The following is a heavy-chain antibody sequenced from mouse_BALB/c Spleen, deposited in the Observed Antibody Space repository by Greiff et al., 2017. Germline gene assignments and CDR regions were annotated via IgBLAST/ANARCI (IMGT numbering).Heavy chain of an antibody. CDR2: IWGGGST. V-gene: IGHV2-6-4*01. CDR3: ARNWDYYGSSYWYFDV. Sequence: QVQLKESGPGLVAPSQSLSITCTVSGFSLSRYSVHWVRQPPGKGLEWLGMIWGGGSTDYNSALKSRLSISKDNSKSQVFLKMNSLQTDDTAMYYCARNWDYYGSSYWYFDVWGAGTTVTVAS. D-gene: IGHD1-1*01. J-gene: IGHJ1*01. CDR1: GFSLSRYS.